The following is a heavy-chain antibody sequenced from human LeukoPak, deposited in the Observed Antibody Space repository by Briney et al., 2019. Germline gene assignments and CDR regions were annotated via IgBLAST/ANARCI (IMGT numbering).Heavy chain of an antibody. Sequence: PSETLSLTCAVSGYSISSGYYWGWIRQPPGQGLEWIGSIYHSGSTYYNPSLKSRVTISVDTSKNQFSLKLSSVTAADTAVYYCARVERLFPDYWGQGTLVTVSS. D-gene: IGHD1-1*01. CDR3: ARVERLFPDY. CDR2: IYHSGST. V-gene: IGHV4-38-2*01. J-gene: IGHJ4*02. CDR1: GYSISSGYY.